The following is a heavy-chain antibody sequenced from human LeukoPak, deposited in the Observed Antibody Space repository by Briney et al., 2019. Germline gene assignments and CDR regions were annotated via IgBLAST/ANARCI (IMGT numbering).Heavy chain of an antibody. CDR1: GGSFSGYY. D-gene: IGHD5-18*01. J-gene: IGHJ5*02. CDR2: INHSGST. CDR3: ARGTRRYSYGYRWFDP. Sequence: SETLSLTCAVYGGSFSGYYWSWIRQPPGKGLEWIGEINHSGSTNYNPSLKSRVTISVDTSKNQFSLKLSFVTAADTAWYYCARGTRRYSYGYRWFDPWGQGTLVAVSS. V-gene: IGHV4-34*01.